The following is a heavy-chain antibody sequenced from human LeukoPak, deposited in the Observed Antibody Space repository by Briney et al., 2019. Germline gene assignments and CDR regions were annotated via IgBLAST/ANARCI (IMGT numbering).Heavy chain of an antibody. D-gene: IGHD4-17*01. Sequence: GGSLRLSCAASGFNFSSYAMHWVRQAPGKGLEWVAVISDHGSDKYYADSVKGRFTISRDNSKNTLYLQMGSLRAEDTAVYYCARDPTTLSNQPQYSFDYWGQGTLVTVSS. J-gene: IGHJ4*02. CDR3: ARDPTTLSNQPQYSFDY. V-gene: IGHV3-30*04. CDR1: GFNFSSYA. CDR2: ISDHGSDK.